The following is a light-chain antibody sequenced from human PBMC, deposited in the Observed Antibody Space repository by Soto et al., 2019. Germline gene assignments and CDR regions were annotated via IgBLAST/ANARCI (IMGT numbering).Light chain of an antibody. CDR2: AAS. CDR3: QQSYSSPLT. V-gene: IGKV1-39*01. CDR1: QSISSY. J-gene: IGKJ3*01. Sequence: DLQMTQSPSSLSASVGDRVTITCRASQSISSYLNWYQQKPGKAPNLLIYAASSLQSGVPSKFSGSGSGTDFTLTISSLQPEDCATYYCQQSYSSPLTFGPGTKVDIK.